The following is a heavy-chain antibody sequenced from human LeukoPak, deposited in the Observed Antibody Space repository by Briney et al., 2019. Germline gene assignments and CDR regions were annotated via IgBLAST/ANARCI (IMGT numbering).Heavy chain of an antibody. CDR1: GGSISSSSYY. D-gene: IGHD6-13*01. Sequence: PSETLSLTCTVSGGSISSSSYYWGWIRQPPGKGLEWIGSIYYSGSTYYNPSLKSRVTISVDTSKNQFSLKLSSVTAADTAVYYCARDSSSSGDPFDIWGQGTMVTVSS. CDR2: IYYSGST. V-gene: IGHV4-39*07. J-gene: IGHJ3*02. CDR3: ARDSSSSGDPFDI.